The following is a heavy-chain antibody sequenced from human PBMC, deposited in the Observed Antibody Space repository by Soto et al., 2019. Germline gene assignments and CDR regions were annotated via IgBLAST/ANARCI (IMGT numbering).Heavy chain of an antibody. CDR2: IDPRSGAT. J-gene: IGHJ4*02. Sequence: QVQLVQSGTEVKKPGASVTVSCKASGYTVTDYYIHWVRQAPGQGLEWMGWIDPRSGATIYAQKFQDRVTMTRDTSMSTAYMDLSRLRSDDTAVYYCARDDYGIYPYWGQGTLVTVSS. CDR3: ARDDYGIYPY. D-gene: IGHD1-26*01. CDR1: GYTVTDYY. V-gene: IGHV1-2*02.